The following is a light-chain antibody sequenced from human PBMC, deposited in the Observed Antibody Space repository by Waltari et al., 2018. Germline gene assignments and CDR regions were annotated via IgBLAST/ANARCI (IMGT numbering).Light chain of an antibody. J-gene: IGKJ1*01. V-gene: IGKV3D-15*01. Sequence: EIVMTQFPATLSLSPGERATLSCRASQSVNTNLVWYQQRPGQAPRLLIYGASTRATGIPERFSGSGSGTAFTLTISSREPVDVGVYYCQQESNWKTFVQGTKVEIK. CDR2: GAS. CDR3: QQESNWKT. CDR1: QSVNTN.